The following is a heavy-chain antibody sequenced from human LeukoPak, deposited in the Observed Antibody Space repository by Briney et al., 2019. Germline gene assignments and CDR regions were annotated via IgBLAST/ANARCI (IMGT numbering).Heavy chain of an antibody. CDR1: GFTFSSYS. V-gene: IGHV3-21*01. CDR3: ARVIPSYYDFWSGYYEDY. CDR2: ISSSSSYI. Sequence: PEGSLRLSCAASGFTFSSYSMNWVRQAPGKGLEWVSSISSSSSYIYYADSVKGRFTISRDNAKNSLYLQMDSLRAEDTAVYYCARVIPSYYDFWSGYYEDYWGQGTLVTVSS. J-gene: IGHJ4*02. D-gene: IGHD3-3*01.